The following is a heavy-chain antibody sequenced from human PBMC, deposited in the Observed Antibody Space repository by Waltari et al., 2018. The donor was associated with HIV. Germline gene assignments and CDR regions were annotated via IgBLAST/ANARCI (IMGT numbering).Heavy chain of an antibody. D-gene: IGHD3-3*01. V-gene: IGHV3-9*01. Sequence: DVQLVESGGGSVQRGRYLRLSCTASGVTVHDYSIHWARQPPGKGLEWVSGISWNSGDIAYADSVKGRFTISRDNTKNSLFLQMNSVRVEDTALYYCVKDGASTIFGVLNGMDVWGQGTTVTVSS. CDR2: ISWNSGDI. CDR1: GVTVHDYS. J-gene: IGHJ6*02. CDR3: VKDGASTIFGVLNGMDV.